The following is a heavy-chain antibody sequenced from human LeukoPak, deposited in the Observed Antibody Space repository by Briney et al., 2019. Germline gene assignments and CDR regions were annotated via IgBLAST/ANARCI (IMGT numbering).Heavy chain of an antibody. CDR1: GFTFSSYG. Sequence: GGSLRLSCAASGFTFSSYGMHWVRQAPGKGLEWVAFIRYDGSNKYYADSVKGRFTISRDNAKNSLYLQMNSLRAEDTAVYYCARAKELLADAFDIWGQGTMVTVSS. J-gene: IGHJ3*02. D-gene: IGHD1-26*01. CDR2: IRYDGSNK. CDR3: ARAKELLADAFDI. V-gene: IGHV3-30*02.